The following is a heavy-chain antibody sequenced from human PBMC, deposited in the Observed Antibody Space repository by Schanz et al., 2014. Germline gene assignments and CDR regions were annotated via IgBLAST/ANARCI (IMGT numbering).Heavy chain of an antibody. CDR2: ISGYTGDT. CDR3: ARGGYSSGWYDRDIAHFDY. V-gene: IGHV1-18*01. Sequence: QVQLVQSGAEVKKPGASVRVSCKVSGYAFTTYGISWVRQAPGQGPEWIGWISGYTGDTKYAQKFQHRVNMTTDRTTSTVYMELRSLRFDDTAVYYCARGGYSSGWYDRDIAHFDYWGQGTLVTVSS. J-gene: IGHJ4*02. D-gene: IGHD6-19*01. CDR1: GYAFTTYG.